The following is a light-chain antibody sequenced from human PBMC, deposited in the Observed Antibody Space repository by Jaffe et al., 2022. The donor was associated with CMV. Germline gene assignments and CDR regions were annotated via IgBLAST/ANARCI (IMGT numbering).Light chain of an antibody. CDR1: KLGDKY. V-gene: IGLV3-1*01. CDR3: QAWDSTTVV. CDR2: ENN. J-gene: IGLJ2*01. Sequence: SYELTQPPSLSVSPGQTASITCSGDKLGDKYACWYQQKAGQSPVRVIYENNKRPSGIPERFSGSTSGNTATLTISGTQAMDEADYYCQAWDSTTVVFGGGTKVTVL.